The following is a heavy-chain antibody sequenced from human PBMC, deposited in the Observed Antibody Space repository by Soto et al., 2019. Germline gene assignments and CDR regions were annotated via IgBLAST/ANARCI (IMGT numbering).Heavy chain of an antibody. V-gene: IGHV3-30-3*01. CDR3: ARSGSYGPSTPFDY. D-gene: IGHD5-18*01. CDR2: ISYDGSNK. J-gene: IGHJ4*02. CDR1: GFTFSSYA. Sequence: GGSLRLSCAASGFTFSSYAMHWVRQAPGKGLEWVAVISYDGSNKYYADSVKGRFTISRDNSKNTLYLQMNSLRAEDTAVYYCARSGSYGPSTPFDYWGQGTLVTVSS.